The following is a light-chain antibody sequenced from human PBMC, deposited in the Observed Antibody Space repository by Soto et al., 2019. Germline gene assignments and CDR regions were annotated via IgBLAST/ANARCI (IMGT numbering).Light chain of an antibody. CDR2: AAS. J-gene: IGKJ2*01. Sequence: DIQMIQSPSFLSASVGDRVTITCRAGQNISTSLNWYYQNLGRAPKLLIYAASSLQTGVPSRFIGSGSGTDFTLTISGLQPEDFATYYCQQSSDSLYTFGQGTKLQIK. CDR1: QNISTS. V-gene: IGKV1-39*01. CDR3: QQSSDSLYT.